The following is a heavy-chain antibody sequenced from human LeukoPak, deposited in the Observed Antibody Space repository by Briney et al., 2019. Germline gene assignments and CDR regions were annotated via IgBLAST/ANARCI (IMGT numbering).Heavy chain of an antibody. J-gene: IGHJ3*02. Sequence: ASVKVSCKASGYTFTGYYMHWVRQAPGQGLEWMGIINPSGGSTSYAQKFQGRVTMTRDTSTSTVYMELSSLRSEDTAVYYCARVGDSSGYYRDAFDIWGQGTMVTVSS. V-gene: IGHV1-46*01. CDR2: INPSGGST. CDR3: ARVGDSSGYYRDAFDI. D-gene: IGHD3-22*01. CDR1: GYTFTGYY.